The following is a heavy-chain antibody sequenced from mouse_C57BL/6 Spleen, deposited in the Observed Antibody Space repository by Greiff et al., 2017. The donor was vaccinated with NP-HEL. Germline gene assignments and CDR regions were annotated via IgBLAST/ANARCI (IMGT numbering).Heavy chain of an antibody. D-gene: IGHD1-1*01. CDR2: ISSGGDYI. CDR3: TSHYYGSSYDWYFDV. Sequence: EVQLVESGEGLVKPGGSLKLSCAASGFTFSSYAMSWVRQTPEKRLEWVAYISSGGDYIYYADTVKGRFTISRDNARNTLYLQMSSLKSEDTAMYYCTSHYYGSSYDWYFDVWGTGTTVTVSS. J-gene: IGHJ1*03. CDR1: GFTFSSYA. V-gene: IGHV5-9-1*02.